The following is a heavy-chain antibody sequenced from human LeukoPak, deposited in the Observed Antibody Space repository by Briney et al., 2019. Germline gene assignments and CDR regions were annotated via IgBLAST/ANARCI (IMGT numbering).Heavy chain of an antibody. CDR3: AKDQIVGATETTPFDY. V-gene: IGHV3-23*01. J-gene: IGHJ4*02. CDR2: ISGSGGST. Sequence: GGSLRLSCAASGFTFSSYAMSWVRQAPGKGLEWVSAISGSGGSTYYADSVKGRFTISRDNSKNTLYLQMNSLRAEDTAVYYCAKDQIVGATETTPFDYWGQGTLVTVSS. D-gene: IGHD1-26*01. CDR1: GFTFSSYA.